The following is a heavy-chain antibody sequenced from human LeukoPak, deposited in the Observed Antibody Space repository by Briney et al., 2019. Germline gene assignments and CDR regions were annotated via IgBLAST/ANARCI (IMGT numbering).Heavy chain of an antibody. CDR1: GFTFSSYA. CDR2: ISGSGGST. J-gene: IGHJ4*02. V-gene: IGHV3-23*01. D-gene: IGHD2-15*01. CDR3: ARDRGRTNYFDY. Sequence: TGGSLRLSCAASGFTFSSYAMSWVRQAPGKGLEWVSAISGSGGSTYYADSVKGRFTISRDNSKNTLYLQMNSLRAEDTAVYYCARDRGRTNYFDYWGQGTLVTVSS.